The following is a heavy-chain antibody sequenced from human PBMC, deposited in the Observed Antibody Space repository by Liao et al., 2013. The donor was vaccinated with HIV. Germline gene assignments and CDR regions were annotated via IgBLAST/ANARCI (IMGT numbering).Heavy chain of an antibody. Sequence: QVQLQQWGAGLLKPSETLSLTCALYGGSFSGYYWSWIRQPPGKGLEWIGEINQSGSTNYNPSLKSRVTISVDTSKNQFSLKLSSVTAADTAVYYCAREGSGWGAFDIWGQGTMVTVSS. J-gene: IGHJ3*02. CDR3: AREGSGWGAFDI. V-gene: IGHV4-34*01. CDR1: GGSFSGYY. CDR2: INQSGST. D-gene: IGHD2-15*01.